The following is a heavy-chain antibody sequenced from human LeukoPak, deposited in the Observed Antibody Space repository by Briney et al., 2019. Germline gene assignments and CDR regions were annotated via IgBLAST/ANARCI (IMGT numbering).Heavy chain of an antibody. CDR2: TYYRSKWYN. Sequence: SQTLSLTCAISGDSVSSNSAAWNWIRQSPSRGLEWLGRTYYRSKWYNDYAVSVKSRTTINPDTSKNQFSLQLNSVTPEDTAVYYCARVAVRKPYYYDSSGYPSDAFDIWGQGTMVTVSS. CDR3: ARVAVRKPYYYDSSGYPSDAFDI. V-gene: IGHV6-1*01. J-gene: IGHJ3*02. CDR1: GDSVSSNSAA. D-gene: IGHD3-22*01.